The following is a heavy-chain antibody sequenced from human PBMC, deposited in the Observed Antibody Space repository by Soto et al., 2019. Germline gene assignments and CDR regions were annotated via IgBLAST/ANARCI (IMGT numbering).Heavy chain of an antibody. D-gene: IGHD5-18*01. CDR3: ARVKYSSIDY. Sequence: SQTLSLTCTVSGGSISSYYWSWIRQPPGKGLEWIGYIYYSGSTNYNPSLESRVTISVDTSKNQFSLKLSSVTAADTAVYYCARVKYSSIDYWGQGTLVTLL. V-gene: IGHV4-59*01. CDR1: GGSISSYY. J-gene: IGHJ4*02. CDR2: IYYSGST.